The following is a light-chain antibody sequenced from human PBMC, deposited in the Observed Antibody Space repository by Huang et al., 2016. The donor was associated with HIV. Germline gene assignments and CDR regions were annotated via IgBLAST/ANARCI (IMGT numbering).Light chain of an antibody. V-gene: IGKV1-39*01. J-gene: IGKJ2*01. CDR3: KQSARTPRT. CDR1: QIINEY. CDR2: AAS. Sequence: DIQITQSPFSLSASVGDTGIITCRASQIINEYLNWYQQEPGEAPKLLIYAASNLQSGVPSTFSGSGSGTDFTLTINSLQPEDSATYYCKQSARTPRTFGQGTKLEIK.